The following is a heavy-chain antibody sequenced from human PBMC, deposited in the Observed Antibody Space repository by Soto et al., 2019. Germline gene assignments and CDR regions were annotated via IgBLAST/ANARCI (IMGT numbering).Heavy chain of an antibody. CDR2: IWYDGSNK. V-gene: IGHV3-33*01. Sequence: GGSLILSCAASGFTFSSYGMHWVRQAPGKWLEWVAVIWYDGSNKYYEDSVKGRFTISRDNSKNTLYLQMNSLRAEDTAVYYCARESYYDSSGYPYFDXWGQGTLVTVSX. CDR3: ARESYYDSSGYPYFDX. J-gene: IGHJ4*02. D-gene: IGHD3-22*01. CDR1: GFTFSSYG.